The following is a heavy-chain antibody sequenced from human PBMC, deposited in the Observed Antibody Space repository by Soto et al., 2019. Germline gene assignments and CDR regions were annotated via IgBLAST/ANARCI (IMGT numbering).Heavy chain of an antibody. CDR2: ISSSGGST. D-gene: IGHD1-26*01. CDR3: EKGNLLVGNTIFGLDV. CDR1: GFTFSSYA. J-gene: IGHJ6*02. V-gene: IGHV3-23*01. Sequence: GGSLRLSCTASGFTFSSYAMNWVRQAPGKGLEWVSTISSSGGSTNYAASVKGRFTISRDNSKDTLYLQMNTLRAEDTALYYCEKGNLLVGNTIFGLDVWGQGTTVTVSS.